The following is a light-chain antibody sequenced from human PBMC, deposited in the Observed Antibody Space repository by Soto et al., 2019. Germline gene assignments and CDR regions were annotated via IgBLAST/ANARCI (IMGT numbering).Light chain of an antibody. J-gene: IGLJ3*02. CDR1: SSNLGSNT. Sequence: QSVLTQPPSASGTPGQRVTISCCGSSSNLGSNTANWYHQLPGTAPKLLMYDNNQRPSGVPDRFSGSKSGTSASLAISGVQSEDEADYYCAAWDGSLNGWVFCGGTKLTVL. V-gene: IGLV1-44*01. CDR3: AAWDGSLNGWV. CDR2: DNN.